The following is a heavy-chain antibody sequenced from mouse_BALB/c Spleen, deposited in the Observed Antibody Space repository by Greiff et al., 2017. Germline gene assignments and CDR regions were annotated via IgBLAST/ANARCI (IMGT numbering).Heavy chain of an antibody. CDR2: IYPGSGST. D-gene: IGHD3-1*01. CDR3: ARGYNFDY. Sequence: QVHVKQSGAELVKPGTSVKLSCKASGYNFTSYWINWVKLRPGQGLEWIGDIYPGSGSTNYNEKFKSKATLTVDTSSSTAYMQLSSLASEDSALYYCARGYNFDYWGQGTTRTVSS. CDR1: GYNFTSYW. J-gene: IGHJ2*01. V-gene: IGHV1-55*01.